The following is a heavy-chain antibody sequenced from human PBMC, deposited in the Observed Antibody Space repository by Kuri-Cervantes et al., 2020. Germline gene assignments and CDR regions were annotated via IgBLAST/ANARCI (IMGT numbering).Heavy chain of an antibody. D-gene: IGHD3-22*01. V-gene: IGHV1-8*02. CDR3: AKDPQNYFDSTSYFYY. J-gene: IGHJ4*02. CDR2: MNPNSGNT. Sequence: ASVKVSCKASGYTFTSYDIDWVRQATGQGLEWMGWMNPNSGNTGYAQKFQGRVTMTRNTSISTAYMELSSLRSEDTAVYYCAKDPQNYFDSTSYFYYWGQGTLVTVSS. CDR1: GYTFTSYD.